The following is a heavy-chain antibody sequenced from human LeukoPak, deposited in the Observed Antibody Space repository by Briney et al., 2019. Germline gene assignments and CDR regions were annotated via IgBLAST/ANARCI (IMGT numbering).Heavy chain of an antibody. J-gene: IGHJ3*02. CDR3: ARGKDSSGYYYDAFDI. CDR1: GSTFSTYA. V-gene: IGHV3-64*01. Sequence: GGSLRLSCAASGSTFSTYAIHWVRQAPGKGLEYISTISDNGGSTYYANSVKGRFTISRDNSKNTLYLQMGSLRAEDMAVYYCARGKDSSGYYYDAFDIWGQGTMVTVSS. CDR2: ISDNGGST. D-gene: IGHD3-22*01.